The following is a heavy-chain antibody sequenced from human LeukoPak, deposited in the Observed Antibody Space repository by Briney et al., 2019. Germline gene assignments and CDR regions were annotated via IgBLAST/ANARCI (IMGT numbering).Heavy chain of an antibody. CDR2: INHSGST. CDR3: ARHMGGGPVVPAVPYYFDY. V-gene: IGHV4-34*01. D-gene: IGHD2-2*01. J-gene: IGHJ4*02. Sequence: SETLSLTCAVYGASFSGYYWSWIRQPPGKGLEWIGEINHSGSTNYNPSLKSRVTISVDTSKNQFSLKLSSVTAADTAVYYCARHMGGGPVVPAVPYYFDYWGQGTLVTVSS. CDR1: GASFSGYY.